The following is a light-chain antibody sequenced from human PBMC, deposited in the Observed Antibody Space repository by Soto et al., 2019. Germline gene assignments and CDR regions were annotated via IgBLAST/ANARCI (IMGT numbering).Light chain of an antibody. J-gene: IGKJ3*01. CDR1: QGITND. Sequence: DIQMTQSPSSLSASVGDRVTITCRASQGITNDLGWYQQKPGEAPKRLIYAASTLQSGVPSRFSGSGSATEFTLTISSLLPEDFATYYCLQYNSFPFTFGPGTKVDIK. V-gene: IGKV1-17*01. CDR3: LQYNSFPFT. CDR2: AAS.